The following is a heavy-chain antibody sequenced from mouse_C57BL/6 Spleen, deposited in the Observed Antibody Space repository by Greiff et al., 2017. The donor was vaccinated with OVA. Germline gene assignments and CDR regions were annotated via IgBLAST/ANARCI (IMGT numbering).Heavy chain of an antibody. CDR3: AGGDYGLAY. CDR2: IDPSDSYT. J-gene: IGHJ3*01. D-gene: IGHD2-4*01. V-gene: IGHV1-59*01. Sequence: QVHVKQPGAELVRPGTSVKLSCKASGYTFTSYWMHWVKQRPRQGLEWIGVIDPSDSYTNYNQKFKGKATLTVDTSSSTAYMQLSSLTSEDSAVYYCAGGDYGLAYWGQGTLVTVSA. CDR1: GYTFTSYW.